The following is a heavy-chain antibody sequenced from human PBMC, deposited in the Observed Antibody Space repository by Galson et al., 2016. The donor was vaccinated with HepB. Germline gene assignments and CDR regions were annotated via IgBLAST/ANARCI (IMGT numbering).Heavy chain of an antibody. CDR1: GDFLINSH. Sequence: SETLSLTCTVSGDFLINSHWIWVRQTTTKGLEWVGQIGAGLSKTYNPSLRGRLTLPADSSRNTFSLRLTSVTAADTALYFCARDLSYWHQNLLHPWGPGILVTVSS. CDR3: ARDLSYWHQNLLHP. CDR2: IGAGLSK. D-gene: IGHD3-10*01. J-gene: IGHJ5*02. V-gene: IGHV4-4*07.